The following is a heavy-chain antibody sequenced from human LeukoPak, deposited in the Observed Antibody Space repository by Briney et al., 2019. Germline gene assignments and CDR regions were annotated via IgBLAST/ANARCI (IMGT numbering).Heavy chain of an antibody. CDR1: GVSISSSNW. CDR2: IYHSGST. J-gene: IGHJ2*01. Sequence: SETLSLTCAVSGVSISSSNWWSWVRQPPGKGLEWIGEIYHSGSTNYNPSLKSRVTISVDKSKNQFSLKLSSVTAADTAVYYCARDLYIVVVPAGYWYFDLWGRGTLVTVSS. V-gene: IGHV4-4*02. D-gene: IGHD2-2*01. CDR3: ARDLYIVVVPAGYWYFDL.